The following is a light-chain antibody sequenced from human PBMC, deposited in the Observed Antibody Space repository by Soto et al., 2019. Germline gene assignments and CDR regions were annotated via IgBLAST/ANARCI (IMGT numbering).Light chain of an antibody. J-gene: IGKJ1*01. V-gene: IGKV1-8*01. Sequence: ILMTQSPSSFSASTGDRVTITCRASQGISSYLAWYQQKPGKAPKLLIYAASTLQSGVPSRFSGSGSGTDFTLTISCLQSEDFATYYCQQYYSYPPTFGQGTKVDIK. CDR2: AAS. CDR3: QQYYSYPPT. CDR1: QGISSY.